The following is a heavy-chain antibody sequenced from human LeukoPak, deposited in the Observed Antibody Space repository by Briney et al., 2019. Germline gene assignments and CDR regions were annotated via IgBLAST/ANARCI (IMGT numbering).Heavy chain of an antibody. V-gene: IGHV4-61*02. Sequence: SETLSLTCTVSGGSISSGSYYWSWIRQPAGKGLEWIGRIYTSGSTNYNASLKSRVTISVDTSKNQFSLKLSSVTAADTAVYYCARGPPTTYFDWEFDYWGQGTLVTVSS. CDR2: IYTSGST. D-gene: IGHD3-9*01. CDR1: GGSISSGSYY. J-gene: IGHJ4*02. CDR3: ARGPPTTYFDWEFDY.